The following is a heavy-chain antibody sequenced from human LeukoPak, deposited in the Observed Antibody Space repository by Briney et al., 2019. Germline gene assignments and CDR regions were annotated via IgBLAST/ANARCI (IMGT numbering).Heavy chain of an antibody. D-gene: IGHD3-9*01. V-gene: IGHV3-23*01. CDR1: GFTFSSYA. Sequence: GGSLRLSCAASGFTFSSYAMSWVRQAPGKGLEWVSTISGSGDATYYADSVKGRFTIPRDNSKNTLYLQMSSLRAEDTAVYYSAKTGAYYDISPSPRFDPWGQGTLVTVSS. CDR2: ISGSGDAT. J-gene: IGHJ5*02. CDR3: AKTGAYYDISPSPRFDP.